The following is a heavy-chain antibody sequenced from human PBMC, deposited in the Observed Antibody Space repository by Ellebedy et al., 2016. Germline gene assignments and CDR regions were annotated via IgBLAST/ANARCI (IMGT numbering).Heavy chain of an antibody. CDR3: ARAPPYGDYADY. J-gene: IGHJ4*02. CDR2: ISGSGGST. CDR1: GFTFSSYA. Sequence: GESLKISCAASGFTFSSYAMSWVRQAPGKGLEWVSAISGSGGSTYNADSVKGRFTISRDNSKNTLYLQMNSLRAEDTAVYYCARAPPYGDYADYWGQGTLVTVSS. D-gene: IGHD4-17*01. V-gene: IGHV3-23*01.